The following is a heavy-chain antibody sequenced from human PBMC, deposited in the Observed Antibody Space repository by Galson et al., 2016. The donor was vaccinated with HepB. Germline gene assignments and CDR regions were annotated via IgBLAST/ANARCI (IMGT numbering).Heavy chain of an antibody. J-gene: IGHJ3*01. D-gene: IGHD3-3*01. V-gene: IGHV4-34*08. Sequence: LRLSCAASGLSLSDYWMIWVRQAPGKGLEWIGEINHSGVTHYNPSLKSRVTISVDMSKNQFSLKLTSVSAADTAVYYCELRFLDYDAFDFWGQGTMVTVSS. CDR1: GLSLSDYW. CDR3: ELRFLDYDAFDF. CDR2: INHSGVT.